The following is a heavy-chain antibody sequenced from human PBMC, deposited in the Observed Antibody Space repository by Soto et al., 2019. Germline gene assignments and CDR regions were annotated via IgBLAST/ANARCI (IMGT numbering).Heavy chain of an antibody. CDR2: ISYDGGNK. CDR1: GFTFSSYA. V-gene: IGHV3-30-3*01. Sequence: GGSLRLSCAASGFTFSSYAMHWVRQAPGKGLEWVAVISYDGGNKYYADSVKGRFTISRDNSKNTLYLQMNSLRAEDTAVYYCARVPFLGISSGPFDYWGQGTLVTVSS. D-gene: IGHD6-19*01. CDR3: ARVPFLGISSGPFDY. J-gene: IGHJ4*02.